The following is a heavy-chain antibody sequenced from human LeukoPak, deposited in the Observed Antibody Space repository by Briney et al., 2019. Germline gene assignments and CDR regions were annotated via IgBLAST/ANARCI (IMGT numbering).Heavy chain of an antibody. CDR3: AITIAARPGYYFDY. J-gene: IGHJ4*02. CDR2: IYYSGST. D-gene: IGHD6-6*01. Sequence: SETLSLTCTVSGGSISSSSYYWGWIRQPPGKGLEWIGSIYYSGSTYYNPSLKSRVTISVDTSKNQFSLKLSSVTAADTAVYYCAITIAARPGYYFDYWGQGTLVTVSS. V-gene: IGHV4-39*01. CDR1: GGSISSSSYY.